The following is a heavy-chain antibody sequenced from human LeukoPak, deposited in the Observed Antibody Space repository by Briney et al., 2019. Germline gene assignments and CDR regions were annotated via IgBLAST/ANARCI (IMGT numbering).Heavy chain of an antibody. CDR3: ARDSCGAGAYYGMDV. V-gene: IGHV4-59*01. J-gene: IGHJ6*02. D-gene: IGHD2-21*01. CDR1: GGSLSSYY. Sequence: SETLSLTCAVSGGSLSSYYWSWIRQPPGKGLEWIGYISYSGSTNYNPSLKSRVTISVDMSKNRFSLNLTSVTAADTATYYCARDSCGAGAYYGMDVWGQGTTVTVSS. CDR2: ISYSGST.